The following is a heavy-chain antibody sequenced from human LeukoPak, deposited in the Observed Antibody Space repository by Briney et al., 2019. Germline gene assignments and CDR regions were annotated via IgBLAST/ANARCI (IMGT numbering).Heavy chain of an antibody. V-gene: IGHV4-59*01. CDR2: IYYSGST. D-gene: IGHD3-10*01. Sequence: SETLSLTCTVSGGSISSYYWSWIRQPPGKGLEWIGYIYYSGSTNYNPSLKSRVTISVDTSKNQFSLKLSSVTAADTAVYYCARTPDPFITMVRGVIRGGYYYYHGMDVWGQGTTVTVSS. CDR3: ARTPDPFITMVRGVIRGGYYYYHGMDV. J-gene: IGHJ6*02. CDR1: GGSISSYY.